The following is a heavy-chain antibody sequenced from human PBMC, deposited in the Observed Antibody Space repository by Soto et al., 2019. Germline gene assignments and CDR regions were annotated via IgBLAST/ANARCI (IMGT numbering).Heavy chain of an antibody. Sequence: SCAASGFTFSGYTMNWVRQAPGKGLEWVSSITSGSSYIYYADSVKGRFTISRDNAKNSPYLQINSLRAEDTAMYYCARSSFDYWGQGTLVTVSS. CDR3: ARSSFDY. V-gene: IGHV3-21*01. CDR1: GFTFSGYT. CDR2: ITSGSSYI. J-gene: IGHJ4*02.